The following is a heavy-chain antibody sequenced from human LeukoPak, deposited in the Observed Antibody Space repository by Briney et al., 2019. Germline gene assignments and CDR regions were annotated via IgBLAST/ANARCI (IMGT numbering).Heavy chain of an antibody. J-gene: IGHJ4*02. D-gene: IGHD1-26*01. CDR1: GGSISSYY. CDR2: IYTSGST. V-gene: IGHV4-4*07. CDR3: ARDRRSYYAADFDY. Sequence: PSETLSLTCTVSGGSISSYYWSWIRQPAGKGLEWIGRIYTSGSTNYNPSLKSRVTMSVDTSKNQFSLKLSSVTAADTAVYYCARDRRSYYAADFDYWGQGTLVTVSS.